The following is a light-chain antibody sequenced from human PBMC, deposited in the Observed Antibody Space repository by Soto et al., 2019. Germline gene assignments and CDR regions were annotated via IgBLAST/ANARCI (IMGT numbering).Light chain of an antibody. CDR3: QQYYSTPWT. J-gene: IGKJ1*01. Sequence: DIVMTQSPDSLAVSLGERATINCKSSQSVLYSSNNNNYLAWYQQKPGQPPKLLIYWASTRESGVPDRFSGSGSGTDFTRTISSLQAEDVAVYYCQQYYSTPWTVGQGTKVEIK. CDR2: WAS. V-gene: IGKV4-1*01. CDR1: QSVLYSSNNNNY.